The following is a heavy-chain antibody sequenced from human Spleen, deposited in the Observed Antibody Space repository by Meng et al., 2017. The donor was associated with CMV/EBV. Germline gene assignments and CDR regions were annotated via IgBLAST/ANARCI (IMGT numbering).Heavy chain of an antibody. CDR2: INPNTGGT. Sequence: ASVKVSCKASGYTFTGYYIHWVRQAPGQGLEWMGWINPNTGGTHYVQKFQGRVTMTRDTSITTAYMELSRLKSDDTAVYYCARAGFTIFGRDSYGMDVWGQGTTVTVSS. D-gene: IGHD3-3*01. CDR3: ARAGFTIFGRDSYGMDV. V-gene: IGHV1-2*02. CDR1: GYTFTGYY. J-gene: IGHJ6*02.